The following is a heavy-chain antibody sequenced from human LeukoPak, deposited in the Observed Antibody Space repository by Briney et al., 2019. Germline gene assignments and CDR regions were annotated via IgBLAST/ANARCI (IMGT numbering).Heavy chain of an antibody. CDR3: ARGAPDVYYYSYMDV. J-gene: IGHJ6*03. CDR2: IIPIFGTA. CDR1: GGTFINYT. V-gene: IGHV1-69*13. Sequence: GASVKVSCKASGGTFINYTISWVRQAPGQGLEWMGEIIPIFGTANYAQKFQGRVTITADESTSTAYMDLSSLRSEDTAVYYCARGAPDVYYYSYMDVWGKGTTVTISS.